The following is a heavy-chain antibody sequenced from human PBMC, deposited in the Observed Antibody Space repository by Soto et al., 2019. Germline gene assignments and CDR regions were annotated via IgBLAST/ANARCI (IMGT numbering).Heavy chain of an antibody. Sequence: GGSLRLSCAASGFTFSSYAMSWVRQAPGKGLEWVSAISGSGGSTYYADSVKGRFTTSRDNSKNTLYLQMSSLRAEDTAVYYCAKDRSQWLVPRAPFDYWGQGTLVTVSS. D-gene: IGHD6-19*01. CDR3: AKDRSQWLVPRAPFDY. CDR2: ISGSGGST. V-gene: IGHV3-23*01. CDR1: GFTFSSYA. J-gene: IGHJ4*02.